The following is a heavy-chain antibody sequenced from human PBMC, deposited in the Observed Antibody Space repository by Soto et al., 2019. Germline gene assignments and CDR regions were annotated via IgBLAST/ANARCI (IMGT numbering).Heavy chain of an antibody. CDR3: TTVVKGGFGDFDY. CDR1: SVSNAW. J-gene: IGHJ4*02. V-gene: IGHV3-15*07. Sequence: SVSNAWMNWVRQAPGKGLEWVGRIKSKSDGGTTDYAAPVEGRFTISRDDSKNTLYLQMNSLKTEDTAVYYCTTVVKGGFGDFDYWGQGTLVTVSS. CDR2: IKSKSDGGTT. D-gene: IGHD3-10*01.